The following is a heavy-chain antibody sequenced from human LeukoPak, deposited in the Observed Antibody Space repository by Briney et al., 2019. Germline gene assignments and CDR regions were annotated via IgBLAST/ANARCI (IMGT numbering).Heavy chain of an antibody. J-gene: IGHJ4*01. CDR3: ALEVYYSDNRAFDY. CDR2: MDPKSGET. Sequence: ASVKVSCKASGYTFTDYYIHWVRQAPGQGLEWMGWMDPKSGETNHAQRFQGRVIMTRDTSITTAYMELSRLRSDDTAVYYCALEVYYSDNRAFDYWSQGTLVTVSS. V-gene: IGHV1-2*02. D-gene: IGHD3-10*01. CDR1: GYTFTDYY.